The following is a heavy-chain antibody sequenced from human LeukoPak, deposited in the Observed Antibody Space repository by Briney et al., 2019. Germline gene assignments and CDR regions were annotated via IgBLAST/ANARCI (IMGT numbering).Heavy chain of an antibody. V-gene: IGHV4-38-2*02. D-gene: IGHD3-3*01. J-gene: IGHJ3*02. CDR1: GYSINSGYY. CDR2: VSHSGNA. CDR3: ARGGGVGFWSGYSVDAFDI. Sequence: SETLSLTCTVSGYSINSGYYWGWIRQPPGKGLEWIGTVSHSGNAYYNPSLRSRVTVSADTSKNHFSLKLSSVTAADTAVYYCARGGGVGFWSGYSVDAFDIWGQGTMVTVSS.